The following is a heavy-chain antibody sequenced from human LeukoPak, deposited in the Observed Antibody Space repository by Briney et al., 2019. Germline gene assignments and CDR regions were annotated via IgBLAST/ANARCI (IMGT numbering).Heavy chain of an antibody. CDR1: GGSISSSTYF. CDR2: IYYSGTT. J-gene: IGHJ5*02. Sequence: SETLSLTCTVSGGSISSSTYFWGWIRQPPGKGLEWLGIIYYSGTTYYNPSLKSRVTISVDTSKNQFSLKLSAVTAADTAVYYCARRGLYGSSPFDPWGQGTLVTVSS. CDR3: ARRGLYGSSPFDP. D-gene: IGHD2-2*01. V-gene: IGHV4-39*01.